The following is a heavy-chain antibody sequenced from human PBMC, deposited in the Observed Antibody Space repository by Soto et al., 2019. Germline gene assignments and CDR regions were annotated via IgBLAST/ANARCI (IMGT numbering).Heavy chain of an antibody. V-gene: IGHV1-18*01. Sequence: QVQLVQSGDEVKKPGASVKVSCKASGYTFISYGISWVRQAPGQGLEWMGWISPYNDDTKYSQKIQGRVSLTTDTYTRTAYIQLRSLRSVDTAIYYCARDGFYARLGGHSYGYSQPRYYGMDVWGQGTTVTVSS. D-gene: IGHD5-18*01. CDR2: ISPYNDDT. J-gene: IGHJ6*02. CDR1: GYTFISYG. CDR3: ARDGFYARLGGHSYGYSQPRYYGMDV.